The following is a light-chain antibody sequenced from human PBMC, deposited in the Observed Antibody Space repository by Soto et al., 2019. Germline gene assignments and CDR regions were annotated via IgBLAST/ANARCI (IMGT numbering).Light chain of an antibody. Sequence: QTVVTQDPSLTVSPGGTVTLTCASNTGAVTSGYSSNWFQQQPGQAPRALIYSTDYSYSWTPARFSGSLLGDKAVLPLSAVLPEDEDHYYCLLYYSGVANWVFGGGTKVTVL. J-gene: IGLJ3*02. CDR3: LLYYSGVANWV. CDR2: STD. V-gene: IGLV7-43*01. CDR1: TGAVTSGYS.